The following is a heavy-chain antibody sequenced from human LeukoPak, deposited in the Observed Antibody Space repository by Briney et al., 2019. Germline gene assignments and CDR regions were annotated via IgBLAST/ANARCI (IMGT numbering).Heavy chain of an antibody. CDR3: ARAQETVAIDY. J-gene: IGHJ4*02. CDR2: INHAGST. Sequence: ASETLSLTCAVYGGSFSGYYWTWIRQPPGKGLEWIGEINHAGSTNYNPSLKSRVTISADTSKNQFSLKMRSVTAADTAVYYCARAQETVAIDYWGQGTLVTVSS. V-gene: IGHV4-34*01. D-gene: IGHD5-12*01. CDR1: GGSFSGYY.